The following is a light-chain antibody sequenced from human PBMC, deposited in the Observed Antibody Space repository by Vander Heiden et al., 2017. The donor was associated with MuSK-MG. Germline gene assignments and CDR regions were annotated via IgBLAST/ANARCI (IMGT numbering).Light chain of an antibody. CDR1: QSITTW. V-gene: IGKV1-5*03. Sequence: DIQMTQSPSTLSASVGDRVSITCRASQSITTWLAWFQQKPGKAPNLLIYKASTLDSGVPSRFSGSGSGTEFTLTISSLQPDDVATYYCQHYTPSRWTFGQGTKVEIK. CDR3: QHYTPSRWT. CDR2: KAS. J-gene: IGKJ1*01.